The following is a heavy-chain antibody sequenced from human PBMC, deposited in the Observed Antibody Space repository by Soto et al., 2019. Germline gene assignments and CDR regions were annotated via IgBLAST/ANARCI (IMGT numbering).Heavy chain of an antibody. CDR2: ISYDGSKE. V-gene: IGHV3-30*09. D-gene: IGHD2-15*01. Sequence: QEQMVQSGGGVVQPGRSLRLSCAASPFTFRSYSMHWVRQAPGKGLEWVNSISYDGSKESYADSVKGRFAVSRDNSKNTLYLQMNSPRPEDTAVYYCARYCNGGACYSASLDYWGQGTQVTVSS. J-gene: IGHJ4*02. CDR1: PFTFRSYS. CDR3: ARYCNGGACYSASLDY.